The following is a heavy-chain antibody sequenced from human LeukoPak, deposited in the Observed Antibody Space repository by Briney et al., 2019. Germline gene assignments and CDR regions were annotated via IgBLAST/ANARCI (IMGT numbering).Heavy chain of an antibody. D-gene: IGHD3-22*01. V-gene: IGHV3-7*01. J-gene: IGHJ4*02. CDR3: ARESLRYYDSSGYLDY. CDR1: GFTFGSYW. CDR2: IKQDGSEK. Sequence: GGSLRLSCAASGFTFGSYWMSWVRQAPGKGLEWVANIKQDGSEKYYVDSVKGRFTISRDNAKNSLYLQMNSLRAEDTAVYYCARESLRYYDSSGYLDYWGQGTLVTVSS.